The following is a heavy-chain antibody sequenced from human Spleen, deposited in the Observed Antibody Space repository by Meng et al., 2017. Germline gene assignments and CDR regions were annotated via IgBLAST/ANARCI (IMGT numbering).Heavy chain of an antibody. CDR3: ARSPIDKYDLSALPLDY. CDR2: IWYDGSSK. CDR1: GFTFSNYG. J-gene: IGHJ4*02. V-gene: IGHV3-33*01. D-gene: IGHD3-22*01. Sequence: GESLKISCAASGFTFSNYGMHWVRQAPGKGLEWVTVIWYDGSSKYYADSVKGRFTISRDNSKNTLYLQMNSLRAEDTAVYYCARSPIDKYDLSALPLDYWGQGTLVTVSS.